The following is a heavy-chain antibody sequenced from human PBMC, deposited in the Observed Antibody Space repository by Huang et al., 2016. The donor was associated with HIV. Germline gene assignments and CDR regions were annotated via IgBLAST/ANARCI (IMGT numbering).Heavy chain of an antibody. CDR1: GFTFRSYW. CDR2: INVDGSER. V-gene: IGHV3-7*01. CDR3: ARGFQAKPGDY. J-gene: IGHJ4*02. Sequence: EVHLVESGGGLVRPGRSLRLSCAASGFTFRSYWMNWVRQAPGGGLEWVANINVDGSERFYVDSVRGRFTISRDNANNSVSLQLNSLKAEDTGVYYCARGFQAKPGDYWGQGTLVTVSS.